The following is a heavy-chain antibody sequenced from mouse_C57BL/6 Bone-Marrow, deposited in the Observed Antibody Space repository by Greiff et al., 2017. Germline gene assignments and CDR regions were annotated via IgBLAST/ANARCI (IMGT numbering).Heavy chain of an antibody. D-gene: IGHD1-1*01. CDR3: TPYYYGSLSYAMDY. CDR1: GFNIKDYY. Sequence: QLQSGAELVRPGASVKLSCTASGFNIKDYYMHWVKQRPEQGLEWIGRIDPEDGDTEYAPKFQGKATMTADTSSNTAYLQLSSLTSEDTAVYYCTPYYYGSLSYAMDYWGQGTSVTVSS. J-gene: IGHJ4*01. V-gene: IGHV14-1*01. CDR2: IDPEDGDT.